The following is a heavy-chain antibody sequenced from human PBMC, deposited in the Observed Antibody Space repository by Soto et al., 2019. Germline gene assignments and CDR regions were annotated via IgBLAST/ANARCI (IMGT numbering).Heavy chain of an antibody. J-gene: IGHJ5*02. V-gene: IGHV4-59*01. CDR3: AGGNTLAVAGTAWFDP. D-gene: IGHD6-19*01. Sequence: QVQLQESGPGLVKPSETLSLTCTVSGGSISSYYWSWIRQPPGKGLEWIGYIYYSGSTNYNPSLKGRVTISVDPSKIKCCLKLSSVTAADTAVYYCAGGNTLAVAGTAWFDPWGQGTLVTVSS. CDR1: GGSISSYY. CDR2: IYYSGST.